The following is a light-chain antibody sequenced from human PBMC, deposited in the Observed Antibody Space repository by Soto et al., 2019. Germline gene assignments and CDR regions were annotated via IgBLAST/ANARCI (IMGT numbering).Light chain of an antibody. CDR2: SAS. Sequence: DIQMAPASTPLSASVGGRGTLTWRASQGISSWLAWYQQKPGKAPKLLIYSASSLPSGVPSRFSGSGSGTDFTLTISSLQPEDFATYYCQQGSSFPLTFGGGTKVDIK. CDR3: QQGSSFPLT. V-gene: IGKV1-12*01. J-gene: IGKJ4*01. CDR1: QGISSW.